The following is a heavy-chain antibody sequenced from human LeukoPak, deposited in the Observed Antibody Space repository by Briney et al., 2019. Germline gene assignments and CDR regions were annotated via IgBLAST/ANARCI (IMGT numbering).Heavy chain of an antibody. CDR1: GYSFTSYW. V-gene: IGHV5-51*01. J-gene: IGHJ5*02. CDR2: IYPGDSDT. D-gene: IGHD2-2*02. CDR3: ARLVRKLGYCSSTSCYTGWFDP. Sequence: GESLKISCKGSGYSFTSYWIGWVRQMPGKGLEWMGIIYPGDSDTRYSPSFQGQVTISADKSISTAYLQWSSLKASDTAMYYCARLVRKLGYCSSTSCYTGWFDPWGQGTLVTVSS.